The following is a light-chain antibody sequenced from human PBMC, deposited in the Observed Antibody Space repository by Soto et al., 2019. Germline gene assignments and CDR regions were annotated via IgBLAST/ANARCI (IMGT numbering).Light chain of an antibody. CDR2: NHY. V-gene: IGLV1-44*01. CDR1: SSNVARNA. CDR3: GTWDDSLNVVL. J-gene: IGLJ3*02. Sequence: QSVLTQPPSASGTPGQRVAISCSGGSSNVARNAVNWYQQLPGTAPKLLIYNHYQRPSGVPDRFSAPKSGTSASLAITDLQSEDEADYYCGTWDDSLNVVLFGGGTKLTVL.